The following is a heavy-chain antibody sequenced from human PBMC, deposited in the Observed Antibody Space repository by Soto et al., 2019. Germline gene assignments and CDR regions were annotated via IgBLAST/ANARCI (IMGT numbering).Heavy chain of an antibody. V-gene: IGHV4-34*01. CDR1: GGSFSGYF. Sequence: SETLSLTCAVYGGSFSGYFWNWVRQPPGKVLEWIGEINHSGSTKYNPSLKSRVTLSVDTSKNQFSLRVFSVTAADTAVYYCARDLSGYYYGMDVWGQGTTVT. CDR2: INHSGST. J-gene: IGHJ6*02. CDR3: ARDLSGYYYGMDV.